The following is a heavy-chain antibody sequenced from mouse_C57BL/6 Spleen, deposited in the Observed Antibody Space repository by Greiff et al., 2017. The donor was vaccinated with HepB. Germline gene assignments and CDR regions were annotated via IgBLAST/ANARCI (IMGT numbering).Heavy chain of an antibody. CDR1: GYAFSSSW. V-gene: IGHV1-82*01. J-gene: IGHJ2*01. Sequence: QVQLKQSGPELVKPGASVKISCKASGYAFSSSWMNWVKQRPGKGLEWIGRIYPGDGDTNYNGKFKGKATLTADKLSSTAYMQPSSLTTEDSAVYFCARFPHYSGSSYFDYWGQGTTLTVSS. CDR3: ARFPHYSGSSYFDY. D-gene: IGHD1-1*01. CDR2: IYPGDGDT.